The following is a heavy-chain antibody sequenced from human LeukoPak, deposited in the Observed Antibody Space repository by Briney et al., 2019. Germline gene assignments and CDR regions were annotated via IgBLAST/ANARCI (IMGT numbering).Heavy chain of an antibody. V-gene: IGHV3-21*01. D-gene: IGHD2-8*02. CDR3: ARDTGGPNWFDP. CDR2: ISSSSSYI. Sequence: GGSLRLSCAASGFTFSSYSMNWVRQAPGKGLEWVSSISSSSSYIYYADSVKGRFTISRDNAKNSLYLQMNSLRAEDTAVYCCARDTGGPNWFDPWGQGTLGTVSS. J-gene: IGHJ5*02. CDR1: GFTFSSYS.